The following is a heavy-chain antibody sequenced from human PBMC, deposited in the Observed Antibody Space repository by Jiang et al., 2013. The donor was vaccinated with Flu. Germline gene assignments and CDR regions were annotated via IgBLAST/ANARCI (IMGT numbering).Heavy chain of an antibody. V-gene: IGHV3-30*02. J-gene: IGHJ4*02. CDR1: GFTFSYFG. D-gene: IGHD2-2*01. CDR3: ATLRGSSYDTYLADY. CDR2: IRFDSTNK. Sequence: QLVESGGGVVQPGGSLRLSCAASGFTFSYFGMHWVRQAPGKGLEWVTFIRFDSTNKYYADSVEGRFTVSRDNSKNTVYLQMDSLRPADTAIYYCATLRGSSYDTYLADYWGQGTLVTVSS.